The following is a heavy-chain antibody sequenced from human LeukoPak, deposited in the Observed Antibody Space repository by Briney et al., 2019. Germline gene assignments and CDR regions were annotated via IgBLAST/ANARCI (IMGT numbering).Heavy chain of an antibody. CDR1: GFIFSTYG. V-gene: IGHV3-23*01. D-gene: IGHD6-13*01. J-gene: IGHJ4*02. CDR3: AKTGGIAAAH. CDR2: ISGSGGST. Sequence: GRSLRLSCAASGFIFSTYGMTWVRQAPGKGLEWVSAISGSGGSTYYADSVKGRFTISRDNSKNTLYLQMNSLRAEDTALYYCAKTGGIAAAHWGQGTLVTVSS.